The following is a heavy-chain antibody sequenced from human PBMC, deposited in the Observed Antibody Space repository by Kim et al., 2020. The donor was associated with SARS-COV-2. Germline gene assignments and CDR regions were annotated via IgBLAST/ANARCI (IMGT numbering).Heavy chain of an antibody. CDR3: ARSRDVLLWFGELLGGWFDP. J-gene: IGHJ5*02. D-gene: IGHD3-10*01. CDR1: GYTFTSYA. Sequence: ASVKVSCKASGYTFTSYAMNWVRQAPGQGLEWMGWINTNTGNPTYAQGFTGRFVFSLDTSVSTAYLQISSLKAEDTAVYYCARSRDVLLWFGELLGGWFDPWGQGTLVTVSS. V-gene: IGHV7-4-1*02. CDR2: INTNTGNP.